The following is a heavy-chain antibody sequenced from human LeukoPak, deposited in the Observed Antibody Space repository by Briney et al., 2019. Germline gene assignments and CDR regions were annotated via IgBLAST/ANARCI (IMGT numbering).Heavy chain of an antibody. J-gene: IGHJ4*02. CDR2: INHSGST. D-gene: IGHD3-10*01. V-gene: IGHV4-34*01. CDR1: GGSFSGYY. Sequence: SETLSLTCAVYGGSFSGYYWSWIRQPPGKGLEWIGEINHSGSTNYNPSLKSRVTISLDTSKNQFSLKLSSVTAADTAVYYCARHLEWFGELLPDYWGQGTLVTVSS. CDR3: ARHLEWFGELLPDY.